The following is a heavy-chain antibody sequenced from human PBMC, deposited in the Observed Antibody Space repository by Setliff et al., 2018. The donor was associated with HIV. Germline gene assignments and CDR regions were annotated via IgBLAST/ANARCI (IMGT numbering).Heavy chain of an antibody. D-gene: IGHD3-10*01. CDR1: GGNFRSYG. Sequence: SVKVSCKASGGNFRSYGISWVRQAPGQGLEWMGGIIPMSGVPKYAQKFQGRVTVTRDTSINTAYMVLSSLKSDDTAMYFCARVRRGKAIITTGGMDVWGQGTTVTVSS. CDR3: ARVRRGKAIITTGGMDV. J-gene: IGHJ6*02. V-gene: IGHV1-69*10. CDR2: IIPMSGVP.